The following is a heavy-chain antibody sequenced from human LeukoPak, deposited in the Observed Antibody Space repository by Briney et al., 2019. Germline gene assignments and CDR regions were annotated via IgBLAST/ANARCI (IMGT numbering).Heavy chain of an antibody. Sequence: SETLSLTCAVYGGSFSGYYWSWIRQPPGKGLEWIGEINHSGSTNYNPSLKSRVTISVDTSKNQFPLKLSSVTASDTAVYYCARVSPYPDPNFDYWGQGTLVTVSS. J-gene: IGHJ4*02. CDR3: ARVSPYPDPNFDY. V-gene: IGHV4-34*01. CDR1: GGSFSGYY. CDR2: INHSGST.